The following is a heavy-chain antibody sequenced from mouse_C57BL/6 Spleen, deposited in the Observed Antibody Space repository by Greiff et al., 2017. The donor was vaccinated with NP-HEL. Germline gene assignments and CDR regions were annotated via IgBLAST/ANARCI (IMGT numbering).Heavy chain of an antibody. Sequence: DVHLVESGEGLVKPGGSLKLSCAASGFTFSSYAMSWVRQTPEKRLEWVAYISSGGDYIYYADTVKGRFTISRDNARNTLYMQMSSLKSEDTAMYYCTRSRSYYAMDYWGQGTSVTVSS. J-gene: IGHJ4*01. CDR2: ISSGGDYI. CDR3: TRSRSYYAMDY. CDR1: GFTFSSYA. V-gene: IGHV5-9-1*02.